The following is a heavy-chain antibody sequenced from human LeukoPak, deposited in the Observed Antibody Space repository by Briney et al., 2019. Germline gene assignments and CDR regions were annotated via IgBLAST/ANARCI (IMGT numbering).Heavy chain of an antibody. Sequence: ASVKVSCKASVYTFTNFYIHWVRQAPGQGLEWMGWMNPNSGDTNYAQKFQGRVTMTRDTSISTAYMELSRLRSDDTAVYYCARVGSSSSQTFDYWGQGTLVTVSS. J-gene: IGHJ4*02. CDR2: MNPNSGDT. CDR1: VYTFTNFY. D-gene: IGHD6-6*01. V-gene: IGHV1-2*02. CDR3: ARVGSSSSQTFDY.